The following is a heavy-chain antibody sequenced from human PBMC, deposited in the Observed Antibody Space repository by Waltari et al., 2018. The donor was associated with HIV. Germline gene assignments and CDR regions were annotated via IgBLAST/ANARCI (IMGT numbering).Heavy chain of an antibody. V-gene: IGHV3-9*01. CDR2: ISWNSGNT. Sequence: EVQLVESGGGLVQPGRSLRLSCAASGFTFDAYAMHWVRQVPGKGLEWVSGISWNSGNTGYGDSVKGRFISSRDNAKNSLYLQMDSLRVEDTALYYCAKDKAASGYYFGMDVWGQGTTVTVSS. J-gene: IGHJ6*02. CDR3: AKDKAASGYYFGMDV. D-gene: IGHD6-13*01. CDR1: GFTFDAYA.